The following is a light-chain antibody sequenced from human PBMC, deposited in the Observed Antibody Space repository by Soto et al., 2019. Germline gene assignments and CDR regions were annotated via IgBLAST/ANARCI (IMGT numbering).Light chain of an antibody. CDR1: SSDVGADNF. CDR2: EVS. V-gene: IGLV2-14*01. J-gene: IGLJ3*02. Sequence: QSVLTQPASVSGSPGQSITISCTGTSSDVGADNFVSWYQHHPGTAPKLMIYEVSNRPSGASNLFSGSKSGTTASLTISGFQTEDEDDYYCYSYSGSNAWVFGGGTKVAVL. CDR3: YSYSGSNAWV.